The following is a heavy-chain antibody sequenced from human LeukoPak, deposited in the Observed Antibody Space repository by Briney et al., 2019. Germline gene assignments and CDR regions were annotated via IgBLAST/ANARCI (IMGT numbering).Heavy chain of an antibody. CDR3: ARDYSSSWSYYYYYYMDV. V-gene: IGHV4-4*07. CDR2: IYSRGST. J-gene: IGHJ6*03. Sequence: SETLSLTCTVSGGSISSYYWSWIRQPAGKGLEWIGRIYSRGSTNYNPSIKSRVTMSVDTSKNQFSLKLSSVTAADTAVYYCARDYSSSWSYYYYYYMDVWGKGTTVTVSS. D-gene: IGHD6-13*01. CDR1: GGSISSYY.